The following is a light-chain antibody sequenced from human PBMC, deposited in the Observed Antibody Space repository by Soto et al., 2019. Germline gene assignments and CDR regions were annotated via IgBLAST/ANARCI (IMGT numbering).Light chain of an antibody. CDR2: GTS. CDR3: RQYGGAPPRT. Sequence: EIVLTQSPGTLSLSPGERATLSCRASQSITSNYLAWYQQKPGQAPSLLISGTSGRATGIPDRISGSGSGTDFTLTISRLEPEDFAVYYCRQYGGAPPRTFGQGTKLEI. V-gene: IGKV3-20*01. J-gene: IGKJ2*01. CDR1: QSITSNY.